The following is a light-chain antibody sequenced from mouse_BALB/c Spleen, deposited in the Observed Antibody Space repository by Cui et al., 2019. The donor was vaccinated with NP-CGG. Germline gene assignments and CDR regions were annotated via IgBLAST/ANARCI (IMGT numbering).Light chain of an antibody. CDR2: GTN. Sequence: PVVTQDSPLTTSPGETVTLTCRSSTGAVTTSNYANWVQEKPDHLFAGLIGGTNNRAPGVPARFSGSLIGDKAALTITGAQTEDEAIYFCALWYSNHWVFGGGTKLTVL. V-gene: IGLV1*01. CDR3: ALWYSNHWV. CDR1: TGAVTTSNY. J-gene: IGLJ1*01.